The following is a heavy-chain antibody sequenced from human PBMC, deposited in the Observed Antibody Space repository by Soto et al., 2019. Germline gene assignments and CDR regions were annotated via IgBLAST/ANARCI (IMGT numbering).Heavy chain of an antibody. CDR2: ISAYNGNT. J-gene: IGHJ5*02. Sequence: ASVKVSCKASGYTFTSYGISWVRQAPGQGLEWMGWISAYNGNTNYAQKSQGRVTMTRDTSISTAYMELSRLRSDDTAVYYCARAPSPEYSPSPISNWFDPWGQGTLVTVSS. CDR1: GYTFTSYG. D-gene: IGHD4-4*01. V-gene: IGHV1-18*01. CDR3: ARAPSPEYSPSPISNWFDP.